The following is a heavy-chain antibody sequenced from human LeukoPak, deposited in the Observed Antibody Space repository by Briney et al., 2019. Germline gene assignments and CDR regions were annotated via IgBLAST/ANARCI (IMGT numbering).Heavy chain of an antibody. J-gene: IGHJ4*02. CDR2: IYYSGST. V-gene: IGHV4-31*03. CDR3: ARAGPGSSGYYFGY. D-gene: IGHD3-22*01. CDR1: GGSISSGGYY. Sequence: SETLSLTCTVSGGSISSGGYYWSWIRLHPGKGLEWIGYIYYSGSTYYNPSLKSRVTISVDKSKNQFSLKLSSVTAADTAVYYCARAGPGSSGYYFGYWGQGTLVTVSS.